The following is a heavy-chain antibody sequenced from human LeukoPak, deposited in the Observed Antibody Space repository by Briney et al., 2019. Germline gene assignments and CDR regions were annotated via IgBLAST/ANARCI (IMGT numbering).Heavy chain of an antibody. Sequence: SEPLSLPCPVSGGPISSYYWSWVRPPPGTGLEWIGSIYYSGSTNYNPSLKSRVTISVDTSKNQFSLQLSSVTAADTAVYYGARGQYYDILTGPNNWFDPGGQGTLVTVSS. CDR3: ARGQYYDILTGPNNWFDP. CDR2: IYYSGST. J-gene: IGHJ5*02. V-gene: IGHV4-59*01. D-gene: IGHD3-9*01. CDR1: GGPISSYY.